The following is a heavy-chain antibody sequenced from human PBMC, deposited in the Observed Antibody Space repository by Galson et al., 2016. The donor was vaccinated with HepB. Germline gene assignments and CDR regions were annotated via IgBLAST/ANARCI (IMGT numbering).Heavy chain of an antibody. CDR2: IFYVGSA. CDR1: GGSIRSGGYY. V-gene: IGHV4-31*03. D-gene: IGHD1-26*01. CDR3: ARNHFALGGYYFDS. J-gene: IGHJ4*02. Sequence: TLSLTCTVSGGSIRSGGYYWSWVRQHPGKGLEWIGYIFYVGSAYYHPSLKSRLTISVDTPKNQFSLRLTSVTAADTAVYFCARNHFALGGYYFDSWGQGLLVTASS.